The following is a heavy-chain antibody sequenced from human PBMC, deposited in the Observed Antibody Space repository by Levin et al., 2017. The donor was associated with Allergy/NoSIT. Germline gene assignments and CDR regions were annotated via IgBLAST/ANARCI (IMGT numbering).Heavy chain of an antibody. CDR3: ARGHYYAMDV. CDR2: ISSDGST. CDR1: GFIFSGFW. J-gene: IGHJ6*02. Sequence: PGGSLRLSCAASGFIFSGFWMHWVRQAPGKGLVWVSRISSDGSTTYADSVKGRLTISRDNAKNTLYLQMSSLRADDTAVYYCARGHYYAMDVWGQGTTVTVSS. V-gene: IGHV3-74*01.